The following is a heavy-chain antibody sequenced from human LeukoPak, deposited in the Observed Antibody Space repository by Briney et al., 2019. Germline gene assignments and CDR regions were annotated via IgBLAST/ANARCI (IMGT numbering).Heavy chain of an antibody. J-gene: IGHJ4*02. CDR2: IKEDGSEK. CDR1: GFTFSHYW. V-gene: IGHV3-7*03. Sequence: GGSLRLSCAASGFTFSHYWMSWVRQAPGKWQEWVAKIKEDGSEKYYVDSVEGRFTISRDNAKNSLYLQMNSLSAEDTAVYYCARGGYSYNDYWGQGNLVTVSS. D-gene: IGHD5-18*01. CDR3: ARGGYSYNDY.